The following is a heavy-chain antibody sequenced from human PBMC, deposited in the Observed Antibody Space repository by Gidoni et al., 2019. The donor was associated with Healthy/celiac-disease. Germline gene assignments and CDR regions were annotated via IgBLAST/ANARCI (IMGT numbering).Heavy chain of an antibody. CDR1: GGTFSSYD. D-gene: IGHD1-26*01. CDR3: ARCPVHMGATLNFDY. J-gene: IGHJ4*02. CDR2: SIPIFGTA. V-gene: IGHV1-69*01. Sequence: QVQLVHSGAEVTKPGSSVKVSCKASGGTFSSYDISWVRQDPGKGLEWMGGSIPIFGTASYAQKFQGRVTITADESTSTAYMELSSLRSEETAVYYCARCPVHMGATLNFDYWGQGTLVTVSS.